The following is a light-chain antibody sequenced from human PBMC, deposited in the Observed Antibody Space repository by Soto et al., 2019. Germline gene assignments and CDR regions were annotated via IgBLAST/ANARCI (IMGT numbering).Light chain of an antibody. CDR3: SSYTRTTTDV. Sequence: QSALTQPASVSGSPGQSITISCTGTSSDVGGYNFVSWYQQHPGKAPKLMIYDVNNRPSGVSDRFSGSKSGNTASLTISGLRAEDEADYYCSSYTRTTTDVFGTATKLTVL. CDR2: DVN. V-gene: IGLV2-14*01. J-gene: IGLJ1*01. CDR1: SSDVGGYNF.